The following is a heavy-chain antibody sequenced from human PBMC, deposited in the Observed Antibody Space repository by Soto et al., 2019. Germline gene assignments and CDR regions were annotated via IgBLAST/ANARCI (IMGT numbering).Heavy chain of an antibody. CDR2: INPNSGGT. CDR1: GYTFTGYY. CDR3: ARAGIAAAPYGMDV. Sequence: ASVKVSCKASGYTFTGYYMHWVRQAPGQGLEWMGWINPNSGGTNYAQKFQGWVTMTRDTSISTAYMELSRLRSDDTAVYYCARAGIAAAPYGMDVWGQGTTVTVS. J-gene: IGHJ6*02. V-gene: IGHV1-2*04. D-gene: IGHD6-25*01.